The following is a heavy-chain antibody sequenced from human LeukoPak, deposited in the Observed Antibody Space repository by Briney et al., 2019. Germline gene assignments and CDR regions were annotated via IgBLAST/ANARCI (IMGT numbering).Heavy chain of an antibody. CDR1: GGSISSYY. Sequence: SETLSLTCTVSGGSISSYYWSWIRQPAGKGLEWIGRIYTSGSTNYNPSLKSRVTMSVDTSKNQFSLKLSSVTAADTAVYYCARDVGVGYCSSTSCYFWFAPWGQGTLVTVSS. J-gene: IGHJ5*02. V-gene: IGHV4-4*07. CDR3: ARDVGVGYCSSTSCYFWFAP. CDR2: IYTSGST. D-gene: IGHD2-2*01.